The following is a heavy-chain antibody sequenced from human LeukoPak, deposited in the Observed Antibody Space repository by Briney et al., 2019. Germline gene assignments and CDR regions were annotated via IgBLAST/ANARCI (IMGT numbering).Heavy chain of an antibody. Sequence: PRGSLRLPCAASGFTFSSYWMSWVRRAPGKGLKWVANIKQDGSEKYYVDSVEGRFTISRDNAKNSLYLQMNSLRAEDTAVYYCAREVTTTWFDPWGQGTLVTVSS. CDR3: AREVTTTWFDP. J-gene: IGHJ5*02. V-gene: IGHV3-7*01. D-gene: IGHD1-1*01. CDR1: GFTFSSYW. CDR2: IKQDGSEK.